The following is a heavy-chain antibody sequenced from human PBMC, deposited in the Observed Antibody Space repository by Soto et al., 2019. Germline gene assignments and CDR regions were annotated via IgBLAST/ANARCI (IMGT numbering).Heavy chain of an antibody. CDR1: GASISGYY. CDR2: IYNSGSP. V-gene: IGHV4-59*01. Sequence: ETLSLTCTVSGASISGYYWGWIRQPPGMGLEWIGHIYNSGSPNFNPSLKSRVTISVDTSKNQISLKLTSVTAADTAAYYCAKETIVNDFYYMDVWGKGTTVTVSS. CDR3: AKETIVNDFYYMDV. J-gene: IGHJ6*03. D-gene: IGHD2-15*01.